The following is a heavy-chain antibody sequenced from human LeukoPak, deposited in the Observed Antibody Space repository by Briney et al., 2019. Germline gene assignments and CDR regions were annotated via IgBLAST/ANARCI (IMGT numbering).Heavy chain of an antibody. Sequence: SVKVSCKVSGGTFSYAISWVRQAPGQGLEWVGGNIPIFGTTDYAQNFQGRVTFTTDESTSTAYMELSSLRSEDTAVYYCARGAWGYNYGYHNYWGQGTLVTVSS. J-gene: IGHJ4*02. CDR3: ARGAWGYNYGYHNY. CDR2: NIPIFGTT. V-gene: IGHV1-69*05. CDR1: GGTFSYA. D-gene: IGHD5-18*01.